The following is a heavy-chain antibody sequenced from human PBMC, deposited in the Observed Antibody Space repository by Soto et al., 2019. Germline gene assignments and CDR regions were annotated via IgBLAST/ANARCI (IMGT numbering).Heavy chain of an antibody. CDR3: ASRGALYSRRYPDY. CDR1: GFTFSDYV. V-gene: IGHV3-21*01. CDR2: ISSISSYI. D-gene: IGHD1-26*01. Sequence: GSLRLSCSASGFTFSDYVMTWLRQSPGKGLEWVSSISSISSYIYYADSVKGRFTISRDNAKNSLYLQMNRLRAEDMAVYYCASRGALYSRRYPDYRGRGSLVTVS. J-gene: IGHJ4*02.